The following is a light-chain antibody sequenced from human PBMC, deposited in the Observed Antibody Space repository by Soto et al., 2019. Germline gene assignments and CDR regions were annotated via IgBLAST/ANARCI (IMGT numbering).Light chain of an antibody. J-gene: IGKJ3*01. Sequence: DIQMTQSPPSLSASVGDRVTITCRASQDIRNFVAWYQQKPGKAPKLLIYAASTLQSGVPSRFSGSGSGTDFPLTINSLQPEAVATYSCQKYSSVPVFGPGTKVEIK. CDR3: QKYSSVPV. CDR1: QDIRNF. V-gene: IGKV1-27*01. CDR2: AAS.